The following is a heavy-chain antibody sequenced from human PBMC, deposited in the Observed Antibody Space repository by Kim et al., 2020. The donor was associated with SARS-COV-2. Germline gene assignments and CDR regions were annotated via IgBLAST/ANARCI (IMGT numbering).Heavy chain of an antibody. D-gene: IGHD6-13*01. CDR2: IRDGGHDI. V-gene: IGHV3-48*02. CDR3: VRDSNWSFDY. Sequence: GGSLRLSCAASGFTFSIYTMNWVRQAPGKGLEWVSDIRDGGHDIHYADSVKGRFSISRDNAENSVYLQMNSLRDEDTAVYYCVRDSNWSFDYWGQGTLFT. J-gene: IGHJ4*02. CDR1: GFTFSIYT.